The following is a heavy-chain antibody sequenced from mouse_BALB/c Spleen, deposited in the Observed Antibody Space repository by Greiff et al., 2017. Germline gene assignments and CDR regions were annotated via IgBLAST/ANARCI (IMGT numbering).Heavy chain of an antibody. Sequence: QVTLKESGPGILQPSQTLSLTCSFSGFSLSTSGMGVSWIRQPSGKGLEWLVHIYWDDDKRYNPSLKSRLTISKDTSSNQVFLKITSVDTADTATYYCARRGAGRYAMDYWGQGTSVTVSS. CDR3: ARRGAGRYAMDY. CDR2: IYWDDDK. CDR1: GFSLSTSGMG. D-gene: IGHD3-3*01. J-gene: IGHJ4*01. V-gene: IGHV8-12*01.